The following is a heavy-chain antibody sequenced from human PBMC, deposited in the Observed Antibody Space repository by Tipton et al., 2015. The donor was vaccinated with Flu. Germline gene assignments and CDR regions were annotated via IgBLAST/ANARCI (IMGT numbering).Heavy chain of an antibody. Sequence: TLSLTCTVSGGSISSYYWSWIRQPAGKGLEWIGRIYSSGSTSYNPSLKSRVTMSVDTAENQFSLRLSSVTAADTAVYYCARDQGSGSYYDYWGQGTLVTVSS. J-gene: IGHJ4*02. V-gene: IGHV4-4*07. CDR3: ARDQGSGSYYDY. CDR1: GGSISSYY. CDR2: IYSSGST. D-gene: IGHD3-10*01.